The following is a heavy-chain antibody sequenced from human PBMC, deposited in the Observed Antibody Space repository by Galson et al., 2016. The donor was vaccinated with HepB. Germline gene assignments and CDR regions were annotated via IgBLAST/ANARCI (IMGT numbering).Heavy chain of an antibody. CDR2: TSYDGGEN. J-gene: IGHJ6*02. V-gene: IGHV3-30*04. Sequence: SLRLSCAASGFDFSHYAMHWVRQAPGKGLEWVTVTSYDGGENSYTDSVKGRFTVARDNSRNTLYLQMSSLRADDTAVYFCARQLDDYANYASFYCYAMDVWGQGTTVTVSS. CDR1: GFDFSHYA. D-gene: IGHD4-11*01. CDR3: ARQLDDYANYASFYCYAMDV.